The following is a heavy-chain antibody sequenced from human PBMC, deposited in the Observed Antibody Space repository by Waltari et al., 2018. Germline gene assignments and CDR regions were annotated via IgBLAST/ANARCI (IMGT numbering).Heavy chain of an antibody. CDR3: AKGARQWVDTHFDY. J-gene: IGHJ4*02. V-gene: IGHV3-23*01. CDR2: VSGSGVNT. CDR1: GFTFSSVA. Sequence: EVQLLESGGGLVQPGGSLRLSCAASGFTFSSVAMSWVRQAPGKGLEWVSVVSGSGVNTYYGDSVKGRFTISKDNSKNTLDLQMHSLRGEDTAVYYCAKGARQWVDTHFDYWGQGILVTVSS. D-gene: IGHD6-19*01.